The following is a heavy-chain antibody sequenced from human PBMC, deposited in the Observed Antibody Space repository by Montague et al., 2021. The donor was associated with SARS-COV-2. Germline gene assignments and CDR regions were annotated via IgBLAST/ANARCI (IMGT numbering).Heavy chain of an antibody. CDR2: IYYSGGT. J-gene: IGHJ4*02. CDR3: ARERLGYYDTSSYYIFDY. D-gene: IGHD3-22*01. Sequence: SETLSLTCTVSGGSVSSGSYYWSWIRQPPGKGLEWIGYIYYSGGTNYNLSLKSRVTISVDTSKNQFSLKLSSVTAADTAVYYCARERLGYYDTSSYYIFDYWGQGTLVTVSS. CDR1: GGSVSSGSYY. V-gene: IGHV4-61*01.